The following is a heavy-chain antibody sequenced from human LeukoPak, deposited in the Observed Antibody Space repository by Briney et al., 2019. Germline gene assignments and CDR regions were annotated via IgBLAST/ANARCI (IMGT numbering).Heavy chain of an antibody. Sequence: SVKVSCKASGGTFSSYAISWVRQAPGQGLEWMGRIIPILGIANYAQKLLGRVTITADKSTSTAYMELSSLRSEDTAVYYCAGGLAANNNWFDPWGQGTLVTVSS. CDR1: GGTFSSYA. CDR3: AGGLAANNNWFDP. V-gene: IGHV1-69*04. D-gene: IGHD6-13*01. J-gene: IGHJ5*02. CDR2: IIPILGIA.